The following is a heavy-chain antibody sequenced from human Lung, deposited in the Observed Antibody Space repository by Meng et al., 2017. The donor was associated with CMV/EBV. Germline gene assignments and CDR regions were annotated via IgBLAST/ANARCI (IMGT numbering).Heavy chain of an antibody. CDR3: ARVTEYGGNCFDS. CDR2: VCHSGYT. CDR1: GTSISTSNW. Sequence: VSGTSISTSNWWSWVRQPPGKGLEWIGEVCHSGYTNYNPSLKSRVTMSVDRSKNQFSLRLSSVTAADTAIYYCARVTEYGGNCFDSWGQGTLVTVSS. V-gene: IGHV4-4*02. D-gene: IGHD4/OR15-4a*01. J-gene: IGHJ4*02.